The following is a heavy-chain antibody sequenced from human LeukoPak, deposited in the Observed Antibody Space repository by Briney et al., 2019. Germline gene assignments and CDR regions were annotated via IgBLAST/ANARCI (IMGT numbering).Heavy chain of an antibody. CDR1: GFTFSDYY. V-gene: IGHV3-11*04. J-gene: IGHJ6*02. CDR3: AREYLGAMDV. CDR2: ISSSSTII. Sequence: SGGSLRLSCAASGFTFSDYYMSWIRQAPGKGLEWVSYISSSSTIIFYADSVKGRFTISRDNAKNSLYLQMNSLRDEDTALYYCAREYLGAMDVWGQGTTVTVSS. D-gene: IGHD2/OR15-2a*01.